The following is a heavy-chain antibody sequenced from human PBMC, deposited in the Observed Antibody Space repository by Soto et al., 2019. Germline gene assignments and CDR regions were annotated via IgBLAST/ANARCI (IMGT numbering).Heavy chain of an antibody. CDR1: GFSLSTSGVG. CDR3: AHRTNCDFWKTYLWFDP. D-gene: IGHD3-3*01. CDR2: IYWDDDK. J-gene: IGHJ5*02. Sequence: QITLKESGPTLVKPTQTLTLTCTFSGFSLSTSGVGVGWIRQPPGKALEWLALIYWDDDKRYSPSLKSRLTITKDTSKNQVVLTMTNMDPVDTATYYCAHRTNCDFWKTYLWFDPCGQGTLVTVSS. V-gene: IGHV2-5*02.